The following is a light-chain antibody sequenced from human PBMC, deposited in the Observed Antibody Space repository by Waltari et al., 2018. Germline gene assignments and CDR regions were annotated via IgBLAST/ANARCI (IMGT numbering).Light chain of an antibody. CDR2: DVS. J-gene: IGLJ2*01. CDR3: SSYISSDTLEL. CDR1: SRDVGGYNH. Sequence: QSALTQPASVSGSPGPSITISCTGTSRDVGGYNHCPRYQQHPGKAPKLMIYDVSNRPSGVSNRFSGSKSGNTASLTISGLQAEDEAHYYCSSYISSDTLELFGGGTSLTV. V-gene: IGLV2-14*03.